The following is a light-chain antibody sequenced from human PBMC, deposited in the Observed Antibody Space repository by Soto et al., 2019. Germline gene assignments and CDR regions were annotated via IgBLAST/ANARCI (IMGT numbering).Light chain of an antibody. CDR3: QTYDKAPWT. Sequence: DIQMTQSPSSLSASVGGRVSITCRASQYIDNHLAWYQQKAGKSPQLLIFGAFTLHSGVPSRFSGSGSGTEFTLTINNVQPEDVATYYCQTYDKAPWTFGRGTKV. J-gene: IGKJ1*01. V-gene: IGKV1-27*01. CDR2: GAF. CDR1: QYIDNH.